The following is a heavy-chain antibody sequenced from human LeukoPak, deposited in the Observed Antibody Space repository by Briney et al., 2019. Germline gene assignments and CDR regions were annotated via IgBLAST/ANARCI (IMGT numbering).Heavy chain of an antibody. CDR3: ARTGRDTAMN. V-gene: IGHV4-34*01. CDR2: INHSGST. Sequence: PSETLSLTCAVYGGSFSGYYWSWIRQPPGKGLEWIGEINHSGSTNYNPSLKSRVTISVDTSKNQFSLKLSSVTAADTAVYYCARTGRDTAMNWGQGTLVTVSS. D-gene: IGHD5-18*01. CDR1: GGSFSGYY. J-gene: IGHJ4*02.